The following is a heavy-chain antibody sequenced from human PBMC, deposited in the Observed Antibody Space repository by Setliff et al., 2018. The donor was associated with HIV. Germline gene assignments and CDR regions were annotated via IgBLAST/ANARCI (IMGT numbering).Heavy chain of an antibody. V-gene: IGHV4-59*08. D-gene: IGHD3-22*01. CDR2: IHYSGTS. Sequence: PLETLSLTCTVSGDLINNHNWNWIRQSPEKGLEWLGNIHYSGTSNYNSSLKSRIVISLDTSKKQFSLHFYSVTAADTAVYYCARSRIRGYYDTSPAMAFDIWGQGTMVTVSS. CDR3: ARSRIRGYYDTSPAMAFDI. J-gene: IGHJ3*02. CDR1: GDLINNHN.